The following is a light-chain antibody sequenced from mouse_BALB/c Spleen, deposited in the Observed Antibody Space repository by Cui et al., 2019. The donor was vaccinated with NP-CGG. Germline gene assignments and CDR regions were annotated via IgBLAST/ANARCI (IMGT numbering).Light chain of an antibody. CDR2: GTN. J-gene: IGLJ1*01. CDR3: ALWYSNHWV. CDR1: TGAVTTSNY. V-gene: IGLV1*01. Sequence: QAVVTQESALTISPGETVTFTCRSSTGAVTTSNYANWVQEKQDHLFTGLIGGTNNRAPGVPARFSGSLIGDKAALTITGAQTEDEAIYFCALWYSNHWVFGGGTKLTVL.